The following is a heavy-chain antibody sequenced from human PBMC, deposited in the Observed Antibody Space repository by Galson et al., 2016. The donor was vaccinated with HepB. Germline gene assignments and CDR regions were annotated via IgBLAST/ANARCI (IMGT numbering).Heavy chain of an antibody. V-gene: IGHV3-33*01. Sequence: SLRLSCAASGFTFSSYGMHWVRQAPGKGLEWVAVIWYDGSNKYYADSVKGRFTISRDNSKNTLYLQMNSLRAEDTAVYYCARAGVFECSVGSCYQSYFGMGVWGQGTTVTVSS. D-gene: IGHD2-15*01. CDR2: IWYDGSNK. J-gene: IGHJ6*02. CDR1: GFTFSSYG. CDR3: ARAGVFECSVGSCYQSYFGMGV.